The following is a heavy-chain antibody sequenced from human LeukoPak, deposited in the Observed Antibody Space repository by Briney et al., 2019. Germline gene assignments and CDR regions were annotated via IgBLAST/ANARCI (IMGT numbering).Heavy chain of an antibody. Sequence: SETLSLTCVVSGGSMTGYYWSWIRQPPGRGLEWIGSIYHSGSTYYNPSLKSRVTISVDTSRNQFSLKLSSVTAADTAVYYCARDLGGEWERLDYWGQGTLVTVSS. J-gene: IGHJ4*02. CDR3: ARDLGGEWERLDY. V-gene: IGHV4-38-2*02. CDR2: IYHSGST. D-gene: IGHD1-26*01. CDR1: GGSMTGYY.